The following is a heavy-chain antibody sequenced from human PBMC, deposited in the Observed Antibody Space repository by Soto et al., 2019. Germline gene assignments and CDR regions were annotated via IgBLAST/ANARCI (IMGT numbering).Heavy chain of an antibody. CDR2: IGSSGRTK. D-gene: IGHD5-18*01. V-gene: IGHV3-11*01. CDR1: GFTFSDYY. Sequence: QVQLVESGGGLVKPGGSLRLSCAASGFTFSDYYMSWIRQAPGKGLEWVSYIGSSGRTKYYADSVKGRFTISRDNAKNSLYLQMNSLRAADTAVYCCARVQYRYSYGDYWGQGTLVTVTS. CDR3: ARVQYRYSYGDY. J-gene: IGHJ4*02.